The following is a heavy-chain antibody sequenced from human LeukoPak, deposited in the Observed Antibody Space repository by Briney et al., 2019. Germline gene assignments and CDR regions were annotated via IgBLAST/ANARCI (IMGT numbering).Heavy chain of an antibody. CDR1: GGSISSYY. J-gene: IGHJ4*02. D-gene: IGHD6-19*01. V-gene: IGHV4-59*05. CDR3: ARHASGWYYFDY. CDR2: IYYSGST. Sequence: SETLSLTCTVSGGSISSYYWSWIRQPPGKGLEWIGSIYYSGSTYYNPSLKSRVTISVDTSKNQFSLKLSSVTAADTAVYYCARHASGWYYFDYWGQGTLVTFSS.